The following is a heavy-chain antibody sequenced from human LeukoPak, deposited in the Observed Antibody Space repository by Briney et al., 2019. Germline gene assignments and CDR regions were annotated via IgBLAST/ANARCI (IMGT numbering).Heavy chain of an antibody. CDR2: ILDDASHK. J-gene: IGHJ4*02. V-gene: IGHV3-30*18. Sequence: GRSLRLSCVGSGFSFCNYGMHCVRQAPGKGVEGVAVILDDASHKYYADSVKGRFTISRDISKNTLYLQMDSVRLEDTGVFYCAKNREGYSKLDWGQGTLVTVSS. CDR3: AKNREGYSKLD. CDR1: GFSFCNYG. D-gene: IGHD6-13*01.